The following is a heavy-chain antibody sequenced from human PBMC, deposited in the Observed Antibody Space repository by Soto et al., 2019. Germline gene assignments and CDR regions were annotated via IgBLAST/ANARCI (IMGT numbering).Heavy chain of an antibody. Sequence: SETLSLTCTVSGDSISTRSNYWAWIRQPPGKGLEWIGSIYYTGGTYYNPSLKSRVTLFLDTSKNQFSLNLNSVTAADTAVYYCAREGPPIRAHNPPEYFQHWGQDTPVTVSS. J-gene: IGHJ1*01. V-gene: IGHV4-39*02. CDR3: AREGPPIRAHNPPEYFQH. CDR2: IYYTGGT. CDR1: GDSISTRSNY.